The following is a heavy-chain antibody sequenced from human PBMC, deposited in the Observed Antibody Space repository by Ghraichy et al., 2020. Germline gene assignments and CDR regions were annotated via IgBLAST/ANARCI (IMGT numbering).Heavy chain of an antibody. J-gene: IGHJ6*02. V-gene: IGHV5-51*01. CDR1: GYSFTSYW. CDR3: ARGAGCSSTSCYTYYYYGMDV. D-gene: IGHD2-2*02. Sequence: GESLNISCKGSGYSFTSYWIGWVRQMPGKGLEWMGIIYPGDSDTRYSPSFQGQVTISADKSISTAYLQWSSLKASDTAMYYCARGAGCSSTSCYTYYYYGMDVWGQGTTVTVSS. CDR2: IYPGDSDT.